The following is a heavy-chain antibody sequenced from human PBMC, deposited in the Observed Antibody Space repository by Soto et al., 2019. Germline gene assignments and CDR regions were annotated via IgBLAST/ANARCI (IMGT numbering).Heavy chain of an antibody. CDR1: GFDFITYS. J-gene: IGHJ4*02. Sequence: EVQLVESGGGPVRPGGSLKLSCAASGFDFITYSLSWVRQAPGKGLEWVASISRSAVYIDYADSVMGRFTISRDNVNNSLYLKVNSLIAEDTATYHCVRDGLDYYDSERLYFDNWGQGALVTVAS. D-gene: IGHD3-22*01. CDR3: VRDGLDYYDSERLYFDN. CDR2: ISRSAVYI. V-gene: IGHV3-21*01.